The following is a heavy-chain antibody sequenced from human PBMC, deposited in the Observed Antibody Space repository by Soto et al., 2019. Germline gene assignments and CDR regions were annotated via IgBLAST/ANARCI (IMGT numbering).Heavy chain of an antibody. CDR2: IYYSGRT. J-gene: IGHJ4*02. Sequence: SETLFLTCTVSGGSISSVDYYWTWVRQHPGKGLEWIGFIYYSGRTYYSPSLKSRVTISADTSKNQFSLSLSSVTAADTAVYFCASAYCGGGACYSVPLDCWGQGTLVTVSS. D-gene: IGHD2-15*01. V-gene: IGHV4-31*03. CDR1: GGSISSVDYY. CDR3: ASAYCGGGACYSVPLDC.